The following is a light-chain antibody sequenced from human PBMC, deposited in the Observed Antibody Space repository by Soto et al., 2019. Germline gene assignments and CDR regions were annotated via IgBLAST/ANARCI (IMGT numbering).Light chain of an antibody. V-gene: IGKV3-20*01. CDR3: QQYGSSPST. CDR2: GTS. CDR1: QSVTSRY. J-gene: IGKJ1*01. Sequence: EVVLTQSPGTLSLSPGERATLSCRASQSVTSRYIAWYQQKPCQAPRLLIYGTSNRATGLPDRFSGSASGTDFTLTISRLEHEDIAVYYCQQYGSSPSTFGQGTKVEIK.